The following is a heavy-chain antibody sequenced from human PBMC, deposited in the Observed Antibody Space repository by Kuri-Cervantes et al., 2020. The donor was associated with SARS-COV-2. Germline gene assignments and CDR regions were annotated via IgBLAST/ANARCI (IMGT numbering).Heavy chain of an antibody. V-gene: IGHV1-2*02. CDR3: AREKRGGYQLPELYYYYYYMDV. CDR1: GYTFTGYY. CDR2: INPNSGGT. D-gene: IGHD2-2*01. Sequence: ASVKVSCKASGYTFTGYYMHWVRQAPGQGLEWMGWINPNSGGTNYAQKFQGRVTMTRDTSISTAYMELSRLRSDDTAVYYCAREKRGGYQLPELYYYYYYMDVWGKGTTVTVSS. J-gene: IGHJ6*03.